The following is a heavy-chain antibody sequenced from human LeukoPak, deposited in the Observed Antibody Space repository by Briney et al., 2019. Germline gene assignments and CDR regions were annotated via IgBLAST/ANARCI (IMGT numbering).Heavy chain of an antibody. CDR2: IYYSGST. D-gene: IGHD1-26*01. J-gene: IGHJ6*02. Sequence: PSETLSLTCTVSGGSISSSSYYWGWIRQPPGKGLEWIGSIYYSGSTYYNPSLKSRVTISVDTSKNQFSLKLSSVTAADTAVYYCAGGLGSSARMDVWGQGTTVTVSS. CDR3: AGGLGSSARMDV. V-gene: IGHV4-39*01. CDR1: GGSISSSSYY.